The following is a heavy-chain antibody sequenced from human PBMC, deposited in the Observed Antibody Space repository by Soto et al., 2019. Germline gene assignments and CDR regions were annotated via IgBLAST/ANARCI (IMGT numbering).Heavy chain of an antibody. CDR1: GFTVSSNY. D-gene: IGHD2-15*01. CDR2: IYSAGNT. CDR3: AKDALTLIRNPNYFNMDV. Sequence: GGSLRLSCAASGFTVSSNYMSWVRQAPGKGLEWISIIYSAGNTYYADSVKGRFTISRDNSKNTLYLQMNSLGAEDTAVYYCAKDALTLIRNPNYFNMDVWGQGTTVTVSS. V-gene: IGHV3-66*01. J-gene: IGHJ6*02.